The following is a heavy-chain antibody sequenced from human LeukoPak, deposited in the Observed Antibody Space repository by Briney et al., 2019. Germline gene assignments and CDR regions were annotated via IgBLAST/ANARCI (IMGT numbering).Heavy chain of an antibody. Sequence: EASVKVSCKASGYTLINYGFSWVRQAPGQGLEWMGWISGYSGNTNYLQRFQGRVTMTTDTSTNTVYMELRSLRSDDTAVYYCARLSTNSRVGGYDPQWYFDLWGRGTLVTVSS. D-gene: IGHD5-12*01. CDR2: ISGYSGNT. V-gene: IGHV1-18*04. CDR1: GYTLINYG. CDR3: ARLSTNSRVGGYDPQWYFDL. J-gene: IGHJ2*01.